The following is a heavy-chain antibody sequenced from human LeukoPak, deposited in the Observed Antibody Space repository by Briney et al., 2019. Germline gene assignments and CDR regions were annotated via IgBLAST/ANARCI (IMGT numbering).Heavy chain of an antibody. D-gene: IGHD2-2*01. CDR3: ARRLGYCSSTSCSRAFDI. V-gene: IGHV1-18*01. J-gene: IGHJ3*02. CDR2: ISAYNGNT. Sequence: GASVKVSCKASGYTFTNYGVNWVRQAPGQGLEWMGWISAYNGNTNYAQKFQGRVIMTTDTSTSTAYMELRSLRSEDTAVYYCARRLGYCSSTSCSRAFDIWGQGTMVTVSS. CDR1: GYTFTNYG.